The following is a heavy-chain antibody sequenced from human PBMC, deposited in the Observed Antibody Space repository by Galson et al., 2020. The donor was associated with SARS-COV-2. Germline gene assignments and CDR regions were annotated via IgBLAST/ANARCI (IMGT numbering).Heavy chain of an antibody. V-gene: IGHV3-23*01. CDR2: ISGSGGST. D-gene: IGHD3-9*01. CDR3: AKDLQLFDILTGYDY. Sequence: GESLKISCAASGFTFSSYAMSWVRQAPGKGLEWVSAISGSGGSTYYADSVKGRFTISRDNSKNTLYLQMNSLRAEDTAVYYCAKDLQLFDILTGYDYWGHGTLFTVSS. CDR1: GFTFSSYA. J-gene: IGHJ4*01.